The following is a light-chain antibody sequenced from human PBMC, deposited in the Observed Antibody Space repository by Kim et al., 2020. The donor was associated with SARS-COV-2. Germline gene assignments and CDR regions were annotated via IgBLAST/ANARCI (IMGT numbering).Light chain of an antibody. V-gene: IGKV3-11*01. Sequence: LSPGERATLSCRASQTIGSDLAWFQQKPGQAPRLFISDASNRATGVPARFSGSGSGTDFTLTISSLEPEDFAVYYCQQRSKWPPTFGGGTKVDIK. CDR1: QTIGSD. CDR3: QQRSKWPPT. CDR2: DAS. J-gene: IGKJ4*01.